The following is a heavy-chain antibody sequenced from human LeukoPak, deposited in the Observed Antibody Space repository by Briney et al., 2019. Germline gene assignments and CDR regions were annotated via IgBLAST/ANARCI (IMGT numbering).Heavy chain of an antibody. CDR3: ASGDIVVVPAAGKSYYYYYGMYV. CDR1: GGSVSSGSYY. Sequence: PSETLSLTCTVSGGSVSSGSYYWSWIRQPPGKGLEWIGYIYYSGSTNYNPSLKSRVTISVDTSKNQFSLKLSSVTAADTAVYYCASGDIVVVPAAGKSYYYYYGMYVWGQGTTVTVSS. V-gene: IGHV4-61*01. CDR2: IYYSGST. J-gene: IGHJ6*02. D-gene: IGHD2-2*01.